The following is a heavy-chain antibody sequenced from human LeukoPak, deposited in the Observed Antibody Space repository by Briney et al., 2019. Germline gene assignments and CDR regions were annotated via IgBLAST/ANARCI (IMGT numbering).Heavy chain of an antibody. CDR3: AREGSPDAFDI. CDR1: GGSISSGGYY. J-gene: IGHJ3*02. CDR2: IYYSGST. Sequence: SETLSLTCTVSGGSISSGGYYWSWIRQHPGKGLEWIGYIYYSGSTYYNPSLKSRVTISVDTSKNQFSLKLSSVTAADTAVYYCAREGSPDAFDIWGQGTMDTVSS. V-gene: IGHV4-31*03.